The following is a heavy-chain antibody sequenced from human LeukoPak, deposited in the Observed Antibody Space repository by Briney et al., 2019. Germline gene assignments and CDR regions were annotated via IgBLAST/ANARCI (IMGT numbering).Heavy chain of an antibody. D-gene: IGHD2-2*03. CDR2: ISGSGGST. V-gene: IGHV3-23*01. J-gene: IGHJ5*02. Sequence: GGSLRLSCAASGFTFSSYAMSWVRQAPGKGLQWVSTISGSGGSTYYADSVKGRFTISRDNSKNTLYLQMKSLRAEDTAVYYCAKGGYYSSTSCLGSDGWFDPWGQGTLVTVSS. CDR3: AKGGYYSSTSCLGSDGWFDP. CDR1: GFTFSSYA.